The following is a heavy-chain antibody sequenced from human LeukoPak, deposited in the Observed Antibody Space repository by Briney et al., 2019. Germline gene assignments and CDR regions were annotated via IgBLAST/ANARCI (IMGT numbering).Heavy chain of an antibody. CDR3: ARGGVYYRYMDV. CDR1: GGSFSGYY. Sequence: PSETLSLTCAVYGGSFSGYYWSWIRQPPGKGLEWIGEINHSGSTNYNPSLKSRVTISVDTSKNQFSLKLSSVTAADTAVYYCARGGVYYRYMDVWGKGTTVTVSS. D-gene: IGHD3-10*01. V-gene: IGHV4-34*01. CDR2: INHSGST. J-gene: IGHJ6*03.